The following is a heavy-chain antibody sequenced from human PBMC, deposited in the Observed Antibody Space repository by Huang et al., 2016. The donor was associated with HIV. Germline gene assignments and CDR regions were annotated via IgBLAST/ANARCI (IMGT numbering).Heavy chain of an antibody. CDR3: ATEGLWGEGNTLDY. CDR2: FNPEDGER. CDR1: GDTLTESS. J-gene: IGHJ4*02. V-gene: IGHV1-24*01. D-gene: IGHD3-10*01. Sequence: QVQLTQSGAEVKKPGASVKVSCKISGDTLTESSMHWVRQAPGKGLEWMGSFNPEDGERVYAQRFQGRVTMTEVTTTDTAYLELSSLRSEDTAVYYCATEGLWGEGNTLDYWGQGTLVTVSS.